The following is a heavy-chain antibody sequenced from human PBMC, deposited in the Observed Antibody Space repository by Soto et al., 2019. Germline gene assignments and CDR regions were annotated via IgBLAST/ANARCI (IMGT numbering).Heavy chain of an antibody. Sequence: QVQLVQSGAEVKKPGASVKVSCKASGYTLTGYYMHWVRQAPGQGLEWMGWINPNSGGTNYAQKFQGRVTMTRDTSISTAYMELSRLRSDDTAVYYCARASIMITFGGVIDFDYWGQGTLVTVSS. V-gene: IGHV1-2*02. CDR2: INPNSGGT. CDR1: GYTLTGYY. D-gene: IGHD3-16*02. J-gene: IGHJ4*02. CDR3: ARASIMITFGGVIDFDY.